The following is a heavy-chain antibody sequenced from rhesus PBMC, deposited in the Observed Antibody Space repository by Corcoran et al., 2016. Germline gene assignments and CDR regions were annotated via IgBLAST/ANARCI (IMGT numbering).Heavy chain of an antibody. CDR1: GGSVSSSNW. J-gene: IGHJ4*01. CDR3: ARVNTVTYY. V-gene: IGHV4-65*01. Sequence: TLSLTCAVSGGSVSSSNWWSWIRQPPGKGLEWIGYISGSSGSTYYNPSLKSRVTISTDTSKNQFSLKLSSVTAADTAVYYCARVNTVTYYWGQGVLVTVSS. CDR2: ISGSSGST. D-gene: IGHD4-23*01.